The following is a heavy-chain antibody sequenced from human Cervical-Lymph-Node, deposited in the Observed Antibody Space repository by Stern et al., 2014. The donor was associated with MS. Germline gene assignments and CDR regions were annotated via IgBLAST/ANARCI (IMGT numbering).Heavy chain of an antibody. Sequence: VQLVESAAEVKKPGASVKVSCKASGYTFTTYGLNWVRQAPGQRLEWMGYITAYNGNTMYAQRFQGRVTMTTDTSTSTAYMDLRSLRSDDTAIYYCARPGDSGSYELLYWGQGTLVTVSS. CDR2: ITAYNGNT. J-gene: IGHJ4*02. CDR3: ARPGDSGSYELLY. D-gene: IGHD1-26*01. CDR1: GYTFTTYG. V-gene: IGHV1-18*01.